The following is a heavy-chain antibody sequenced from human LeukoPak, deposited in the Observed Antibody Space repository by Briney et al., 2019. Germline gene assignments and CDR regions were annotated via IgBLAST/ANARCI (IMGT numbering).Heavy chain of an antibody. CDR3: ASRVTVAGRGYFDY. V-gene: IGHV1-69*05. D-gene: IGHD6-19*01. CDR2: IIPIFGTA. J-gene: IGHJ4*02. Sequence: VASVKVSCKASGGTFSSYAISWVRQAPGQGLEWMGGIIPIFGTANYAQKFQGRVTITTDESTSTAYMELSSLRSEDTAVYYCASRVTVAGRGYFDYWAREPWSPSPQ. CDR1: GGTFSSYA.